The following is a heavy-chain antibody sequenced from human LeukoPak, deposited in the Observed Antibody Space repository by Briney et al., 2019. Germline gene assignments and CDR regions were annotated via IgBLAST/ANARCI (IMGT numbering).Heavy chain of an antibody. J-gene: IGHJ4*02. V-gene: IGHV3-23*01. Sequence: PGGSLRLSCAASGFTFSSYGMHWVRQAPGKGLEWVSAISGSGGSTYYADSVKGRFTISRDNSKNTLYLQMNSLRAEDTAVYYCAKDPPEVLWLGEVYFDYWGQGTLVTVSS. D-gene: IGHD3-10*01. CDR3: AKDPPEVLWLGEVYFDY. CDR1: GFTFSSYG. CDR2: ISGSGGST.